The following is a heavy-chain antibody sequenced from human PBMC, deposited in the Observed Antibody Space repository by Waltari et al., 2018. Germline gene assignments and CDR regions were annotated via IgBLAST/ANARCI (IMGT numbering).Heavy chain of an antibody. D-gene: IGHD4-17*01. CDR3: ARGVGSGDYNLDY. CDR1: GGSLTYNY. CDR2: IYYSGST. J-gene: IGHJ4*02. Sequence: GPGLVKPSETLSLTCAVSGGSLTYNYWSWIRQPPGKGMEWIAYIYYSGSTHYNPSLRSRLTISVDTSKNQFSLNMSSVTATDTAVYYCARGVGSGDYNLDYWGQGTLVTVSS. V-gene: IGHV4-59*12.